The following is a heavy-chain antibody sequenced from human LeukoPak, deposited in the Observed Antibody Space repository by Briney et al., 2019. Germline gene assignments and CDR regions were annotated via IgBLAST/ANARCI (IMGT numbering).Heavy chain of an antibody. CDR1: GGSISSSSYY. CDR2: IYYSGGT. J-gene: IGHJ5*02. D-gene: IGHD6-13*01. Sequence: SETLSLTCTVSGGSISSSSYYWGWIRQPPGKGLEWIGSIYYSGGTYYNPSLKSRVTISVDTSKNQFSLKLSSVTAADTAVYYCVSSWVGWFDPWGQGTLVTVSS. CDR3: VSSWVGWFDP. V-gene: IGHV4-39*07.